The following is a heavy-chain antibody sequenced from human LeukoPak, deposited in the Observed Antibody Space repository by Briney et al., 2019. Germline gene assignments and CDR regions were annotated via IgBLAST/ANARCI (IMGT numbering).Heavy chain of an antibody. J-gene: IGHJ6*03. CDR1: GGSISSYY. D-gene: IGHD3-10*01. CDR2: IYYSGST. CDR3: ARGELAPRRYYMDV. V-gene: IGHV4-59*01. Sequence: PSETLSLTCTVSGGSISSYYWSWIRQPPGKGLEWIGYIYYSGSTNYNPSLKSRVTISVDTSKNQFSLKLSSVTAADTAVYYCARGELAPRRYYMDVWGKGTTVTVSS.